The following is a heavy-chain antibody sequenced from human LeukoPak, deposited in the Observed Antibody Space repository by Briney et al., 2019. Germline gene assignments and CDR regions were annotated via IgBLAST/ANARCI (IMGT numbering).Heavy chain of an antibody. J-gene: IGHJ4*02. CDR3: ARMGLYTSSWPLGY. CDR1: GFTFSSYW. V-gene: IGHV3-7*01. Sequence: GGPLRLSCAASGFTFSSYWMSWVRQAPGEGLEWVANIKQDGSEKYYVDSVKGRFTISRDNAKNSLYLQMNSLRAEDTAVYYCARMGLYTSSWPLGYWGQGTLVTVSS. CDR2: IKQDGSEK. D-gene: IGHD6-13*01.